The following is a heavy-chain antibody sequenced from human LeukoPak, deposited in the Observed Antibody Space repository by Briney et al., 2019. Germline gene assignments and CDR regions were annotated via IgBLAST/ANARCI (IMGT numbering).Heavy chain of an antibody. V-gene: IGHV4-39*01. J-gene: IGHJ6*02. CDR3: ARGEGYYYYGMDV. D-gene: IGHD2-21*01. CDR2: IYYSGST. Sequence: PSETLSLTCTLSGDSICSSNYDWGWIRQPPGKGLEWLGSIYYSGSTFYHASLKSRVNISVDTSKNQFSLTLSSVPAADTAVYYCARGEGYYYYGMDVWGQGTTVTVSS. CDR1: GDSICSSNYD.